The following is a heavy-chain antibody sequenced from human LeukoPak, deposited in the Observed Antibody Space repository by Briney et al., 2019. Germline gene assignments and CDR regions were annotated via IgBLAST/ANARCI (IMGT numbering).Heavy chain of an antibody. CDR3: AKEREVVVITTSLDY. D-gene: IGHD3-22*01. V-gene: IGHV3-48*04. J-gene: IGHJ4*02. CDR2: ISSSSSTI. CDR1: GFTFSSYS. Sequence: GGSLRLSCAASGFTFSSYSMNWVRQAPGKGLEWVSYISSSSSTIYYADSVKGRFTISRDNAKNSLYLQMNSLRAEDTALYYCAKEREVVVITTSLDYWGQGTLVTVSS.